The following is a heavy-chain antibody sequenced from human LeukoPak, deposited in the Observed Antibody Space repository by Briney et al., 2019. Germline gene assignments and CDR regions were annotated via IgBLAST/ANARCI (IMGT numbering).Heavy chain of an antibody. CDR2: IRYDGSDK. V-gene: IGHV3-30*02. D-gene: IGHD7-27*01. CDR1: GFTFSSYG. CDR3: AKDGPIRGDNWFDF. Sequence: GGSLRLSCAASGFTFSSYGMHWVRQAPGKGLEWVAFIRYDGSDKSYADSVKGRFTTSRDNSKNTLYLQMSSLRAEDTAVYYCAKDGPIRGDNWFDFWGQGTLVTVSS. J-gene: IGHJ5*01.